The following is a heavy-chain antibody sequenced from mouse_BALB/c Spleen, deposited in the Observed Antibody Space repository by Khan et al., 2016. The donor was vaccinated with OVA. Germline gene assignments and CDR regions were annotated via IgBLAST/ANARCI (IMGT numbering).Heavy chain of an antibody. CDR3: ARDGAYYRNDGWFAY. Sequence: QVRLQQSGAELARPGASVKMSCKASGYTFTSYTIHWIKQRPGQGLEWIGYINPSSGYTNYNQKFKDKATLTEDKSSTTAYMQLSSLTSDDSAVYYCARDGAYYRNDGWFAYWGQGTLVTVSA. V-gene: IGHV1-4*01. CDR1: GYTFTSYT. J-gene: IGHJ3*01. CDR2: INPSSGYT. D-gene: IGHD2-14*01.